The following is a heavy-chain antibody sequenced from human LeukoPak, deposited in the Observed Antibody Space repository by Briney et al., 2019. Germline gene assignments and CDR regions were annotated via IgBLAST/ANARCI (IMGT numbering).Heavy chain of an antibody. D-gene: IGHD3-10*01. J-gene: IGHJ6*03. CDR2: IYSGGTT. V-gene: IGHV3-53*05. CDR3: ARAGFGELLYRRYYYYYMDV. CDR1: GFSVSSNY. Sequence: AGRSLRLSCAASGFSVSSNYVSWVRQAPGKGLEWVSVIYSGGTTYYADSIKGRFTISRDNSKNTLYLQMNSLRAEDTAVYYCARAGFGELLYRRYYYYYMDVWGKGTTVTVSS.